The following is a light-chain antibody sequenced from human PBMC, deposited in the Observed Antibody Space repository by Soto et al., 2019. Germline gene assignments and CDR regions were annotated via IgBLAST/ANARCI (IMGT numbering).Light chain of an antibody. J-gene: IGKJ4*01. V-gene: IGKV1-33*01. CDR2: DAS. CDR1: QDISVY. CDR3: QHYDDVLVT. Sequence: DIQLTQSPSSQSASVGETVTVTCQASQDISVYLNWYQEKPGKAPTLLIYDASNLKTGVPSRFSGLGSGTHFTLTISNLQPEDIATYFCQHYDDVLVTFGGGTKVEI.